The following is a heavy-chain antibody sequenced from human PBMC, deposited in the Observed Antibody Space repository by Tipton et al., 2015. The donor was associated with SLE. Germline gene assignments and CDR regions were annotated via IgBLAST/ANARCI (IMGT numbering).Heavy chain of an antibody. CDR1: GGSISTYY. V-gene: IGHV4-59*01. D-gene: IGHD3-3*01. Sequence: TLSLTCTVSGGSISTYYWSWVRQPPGKGLEWIGYIYYSGTTNYNPSLKSRVTISVDTSKNPFSLKRSSVTAADTALYDCAKDSGPPRGDSIGYSYYSGMDVWGHGTMVNVS. CDR2: IYYSGTT. CDR3: AKDSGPPRGDSIGYSYYSGMDV. J-gene: IGHJ6*02.